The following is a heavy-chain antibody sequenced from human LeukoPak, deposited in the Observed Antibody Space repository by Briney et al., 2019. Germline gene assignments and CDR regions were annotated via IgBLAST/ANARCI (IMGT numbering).Heavy chain of an antibody. CDR1: GFTFSSYW. CDR3: VRDDYDFWSGYQRYFEF. J-gene: IGHJ4*02. CDR2: IKQDGSEK. D-gene: IGHD3-3*01. V-gene: IGHV3-7*01. Sequence: GSLRLSCAASGFTFSSYWMSWVRQAPGKGLEWVANIKQDGSEKYYMDSVKGRFTISRDNAKNSLYLQMTSVRADDTAMYYCVRDDYDFWSGYQRYFEFWGQGTLVTVSS.